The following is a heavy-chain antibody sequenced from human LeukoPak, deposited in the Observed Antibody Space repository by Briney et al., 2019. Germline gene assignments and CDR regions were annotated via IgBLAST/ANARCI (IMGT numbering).Heavy chain of an antibody. Sequence: GGSLRLSCAASGLIFGSRWMSWIRQAPGKGLEWVANIKRDGSGEYYLDSVKGRFAISRDNAKNSLYLQMNSLRAEDAAVYYCASLLGDKTIFDFWGQGTLVTVSS. J-gene: IGHJ4*02. CDR3: ASLLGDKTIFDF. CDR2: IKRDGSGE. CDR1: GLIFGSRW. V-gene: IGHV3-7*01. D-gene: IGHD1-26*01.